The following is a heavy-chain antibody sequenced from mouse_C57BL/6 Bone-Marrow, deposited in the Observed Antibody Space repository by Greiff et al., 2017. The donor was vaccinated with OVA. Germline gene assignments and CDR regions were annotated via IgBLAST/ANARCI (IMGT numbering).Heavy chain of an antibody. CDR1: GYTFTDYE. J-gene: IGHJ3*01. V-gene: IGHV1-15*01. Sequence: VQLQQSGAELVRPGASVTLSCKASGYTFTDYEMHWVKQTPVHGLEWIGAIDPETGGTAYNQKFKGKAILTADKSSSTAYMARRRLTSADSAVYYCTRNFGFAYWGQGTLVTVSA. CDR2: IDPETGGT. CDR3: TRNFGFAY.